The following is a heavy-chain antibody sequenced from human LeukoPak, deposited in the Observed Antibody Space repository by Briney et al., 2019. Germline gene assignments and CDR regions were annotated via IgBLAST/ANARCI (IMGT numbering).Heavy chain of an antibody. J-gene: IGHJ3*02. CDR3: AKRAVAGTGRGFDI. Sequence: PGGSLRLSCAASGFTFSSYAMNWVRQAPGEGLEWVSLISGSGDSTDYADSVKGRFTISRDNSKNTLYLQINSLRADDTAVYYCAKRAVAGTGRGFDIWGQGTLVTVSS. CDR1: GFTFSSYA. V-gene: IGHV3-23*01. D-gene: IGHD6-19*01. CDR2: ISGSGDST.